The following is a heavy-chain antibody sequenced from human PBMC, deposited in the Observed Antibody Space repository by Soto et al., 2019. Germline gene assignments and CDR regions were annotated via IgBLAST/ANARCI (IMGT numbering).Heavy chain of an antibody. CDR2: ISSSGGST. Sequence: GGSLRLSCAASGFTFSNYAMSWVRQAPGKGLEWVSAISSSGGSTYYADSVKGQVTISADKSISTAYLQWSSLKASDTAMYYCARHQGRGFDPWGQGTLVTVSS. J-gene: IGHJ5*02. CDR3: ARHQGRGFDP. CDR1: GFTFSNYA. V-gene: IGHV3-23*01.